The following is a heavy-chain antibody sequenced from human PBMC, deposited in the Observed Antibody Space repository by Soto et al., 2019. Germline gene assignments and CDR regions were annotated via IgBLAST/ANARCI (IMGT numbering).Heavy chain of an antibody. D-gene: IGHD1-26*01. CDR1: GGSISSSSYY. Sequence: SETLSLTCTVSGGSISSSSYYWGWIRQPPGKGLEWIGYIYYSGSTNYNPSLKSRVTISVDTSKNQFSLKLSSVTAADTAVYYCARVRNSGSYFWFDPWGQGTLVTVSS. CDR3: ARVRNSGSYFWFDP. CDR2: IYYSGST. V-gene: IGHV4-61*05. J-gene: IGHJ5*02.